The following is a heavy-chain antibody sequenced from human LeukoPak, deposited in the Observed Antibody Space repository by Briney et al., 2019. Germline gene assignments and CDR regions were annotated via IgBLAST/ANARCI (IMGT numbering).Heavy chain of an antibody. J-gene: IGHJ4*02. D-gene: IGHD3-10*01. CDR3: ARRYYYGSGSYSDY. CDR1: GYAFSSYG. CDR2: ISAYNGNA. V-gene: IGHV1-18*01. Sequence: GASVKVSCKASGYAFSSYGISWVRQAPGQGLEWMGWISAYNGNAMYAQKFQGRVTMTTDTSTSTVTTELRSLRSDDTAVYFCARRYYYGSGSYSDYWGQGTLATVSS.